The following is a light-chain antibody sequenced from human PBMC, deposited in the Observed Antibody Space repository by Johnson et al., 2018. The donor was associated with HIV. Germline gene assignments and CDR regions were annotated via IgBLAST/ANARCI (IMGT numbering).Light chain of an antibody. V-gene: IGLV1-51*01. CDR2: DNN. CDR1: SSNIGNNY. Sequence: QAVLTQPPSVSAAPGQKVTISCSGSSSNIGNNYVSWYQQLPGTAPKLLIYDNNKRPSGIPDRFSGSKSHTSATLGITGLQTGDEADYYCGTWDSSLSAGVFGTGTKVTVL. CDR3: GTWDSSLSAGV. J-gene: IGLJ1*01.